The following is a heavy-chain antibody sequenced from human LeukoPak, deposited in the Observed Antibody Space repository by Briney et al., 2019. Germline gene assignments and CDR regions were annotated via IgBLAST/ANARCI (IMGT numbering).Heavy chain of an antibody. V-gene: IGHV4-34*01. J-gene: IGHJ5*02. Sequence: SETLSLTCAVYGGSFSGYYWGWIRQPPGKGLEWIGSIYYSGSTYYNPSLKSRVTISVDTSKNQFSLKLSSVTAADTAVYYCAREGVSSSWYDWFDPWGQGTLVTVSS. CDR2: IYYSGST. CDR1: GGSFSGYY. CDR3: AREGVSSSWYDWFDP. D-gene: IGHD6-13*01.